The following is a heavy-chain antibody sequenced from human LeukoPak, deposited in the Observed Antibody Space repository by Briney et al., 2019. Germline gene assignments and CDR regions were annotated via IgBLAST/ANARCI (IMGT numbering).Heavy chain of an antibody. CDR1: GSIFTTYW. V-gene: IGHV5-51*01. D-gene: IGHD3-22*01. CDR3: ASSYDTSGFYFDS. J-gene: IGHJ4*02. Sequence: GASLQISCQASGSIFTTYWIGWGRQVPGKGLEWMGIIYPGDSDTSYSPSFQGQVTISADKSINTAYLQWSSLKASDTAMFYCASSYDTSGFYFDSWGQGTLVTVPS. CDR2: IYPGDSDT.